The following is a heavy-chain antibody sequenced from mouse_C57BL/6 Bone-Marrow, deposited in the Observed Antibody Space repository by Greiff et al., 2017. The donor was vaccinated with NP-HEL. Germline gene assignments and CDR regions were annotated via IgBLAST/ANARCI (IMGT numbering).Heavy chain of an antibody. V-gene: IGHV1-81*01. J-gene: IGHJ1*03. CDR2: IYPRSGNT. CDR1: GYTFTSYG. CDR3: ARGYYGSSLYWYFDV. Sequence: VQLQQSGAELARPGASVKLSCKASGYTFTSYGISWVKQRTGQGLEWIGEIYPRSGNTYYNEKFKGKATLTADKSSSTAYMELRSLTSEDSAVYVCARGYYGSSLYWYFDVWGTGTTVTVSS. D-gene: IGHD1-1*01.